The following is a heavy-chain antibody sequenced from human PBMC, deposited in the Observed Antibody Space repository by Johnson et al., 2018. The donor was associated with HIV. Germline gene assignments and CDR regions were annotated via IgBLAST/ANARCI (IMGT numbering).Heavy chain of an antibody. D-gene: IGHD4-17*01. CDR3: ARDATPWGGAYVGYAFDL. Sequence: QVQLVESGGGLVQPGGSLRLSCAASGFTVSDYYMSWIRQAPGKGLEWVSYISSSGSSVYYTDSVKGRFTISRDNTKNSLHLQMNSLRAEETAVYYCARDATPWGGAYVGYAFDLWGQGTMVAVSS. CDR2: ISSSGSSV. CDR1: GFTVSDYY. V-gene: IGHV3-11*04. J-gene: IGHJ3*01.